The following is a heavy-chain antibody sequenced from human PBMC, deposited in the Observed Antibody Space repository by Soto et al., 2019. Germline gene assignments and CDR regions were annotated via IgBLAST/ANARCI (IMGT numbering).Heavy chain of an antibody. Sequence: EVQLLETGVGVEQPGGSLGLSCAASGFTFSSYAMSWVRQAPGKGLEWVSVMSGSGDSTYYADSVKGRFTISRDNSKSTLYLQMNSLRAEDTAVYYCVRRSSGWFFDYWGQGTLVTVSS. J-gene: IGHJ4*02. CDR1: GFTFSSYA. V-gene: IGHV3-23*01. CDR2: MSGSGDST. CDR3: VRRSSGWFFDY. D-gene: IGHD6-19*01.